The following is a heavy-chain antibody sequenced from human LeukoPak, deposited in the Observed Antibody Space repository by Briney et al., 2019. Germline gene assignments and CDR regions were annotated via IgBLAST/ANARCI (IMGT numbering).Heavy chain of an antibody. J-gene: IGHJ2*01. CDR1: GYTFITYV. D-gene: IGHD2-2*01. CDR3: ARDTMYFDL. Sequence: GASVKVSCKASGYTFITYVMHWVRQAPGQRLEWMGWLNAGNGLTKYSQKFQGRVTITRDTSASTAYMELSSLRSEDTAVYYCARDTMYFDLWGRGTLVTVSS. V-gene: IGHV1-3*01. CDR2: LNAGNGLT.